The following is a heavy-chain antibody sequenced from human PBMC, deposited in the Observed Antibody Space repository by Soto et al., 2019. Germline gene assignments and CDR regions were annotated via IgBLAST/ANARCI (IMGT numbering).Heavy chain of an antibody. CDR2: ISYDGSNK. CDR1: GFTFSSYA. V-gene: IGHV3-30-3*01. D-gene: IGHD2-15*01. J-gene: IGHJ4*02. Sequence: QVQLVESGGGVVQPGRSLRLSCAASGFTFSSYAMHWVRQAPGKGLEWVAVISYDGSNKYYADSVKGRFTISRDNSKNTLCLQMNSLRAEDTAVYYCAREGGEEEVVPFDYWGQGTLVTVSS. CDR3: AREGGEEEVVPFDY.